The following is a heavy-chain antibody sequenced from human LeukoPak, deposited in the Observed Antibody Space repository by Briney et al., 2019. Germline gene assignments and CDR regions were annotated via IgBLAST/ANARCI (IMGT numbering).Heavy chain of an antibody. CDR1: VGSIRSYY. D-gene: IGHD3-10*01. V-gene: IGHV4-59*12. Sequence: PSETLSLTCTVSVGSIRSYYWSWIRQPPGKGLEWIGYIYYSGSTNYNPSLKSRVTISVDTSKNQFSLKLSSVTAADTAVYYCARFPVVMLRGVHLTKFYFDYWGQGALVTVSS. CDR3: ARFPVVMLRGVHLTKFYFDY. CDR2: IYYSGST. J-gene: IGHJ4*02.